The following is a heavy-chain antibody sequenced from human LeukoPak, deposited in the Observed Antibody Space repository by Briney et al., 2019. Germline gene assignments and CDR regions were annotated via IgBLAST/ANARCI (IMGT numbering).Heavy chain of an antibody. V-gene: IGHV4-39*01. CDR2: IYYSGST. Sequence: SETLSLTCTVSGGSISSSSYYWGWIRQPPGKGLEWIGSIYYSGSTYYNPSLKSRVTISVDTSKNQFSLKLSSVTAADTAVYYCARQAASVRGDNWFDPWGQGTLVTVSS. J-gene: IGHJ5*02. D-gene: IGHD3-16*01. CDR3: ARQAASVRGDNWFDP. CDR1: GGSISSSSYY.